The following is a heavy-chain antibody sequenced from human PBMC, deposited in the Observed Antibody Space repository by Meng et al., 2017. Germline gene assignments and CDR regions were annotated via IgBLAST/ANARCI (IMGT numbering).Heavy chain of an antibody. D-gene: IGHD6-19*01. CDR2: ISANNSNT. V-gene: IGHV1-18*01. CDR3: ARGGIAVDIDY. CDR1: GYTLPSYG. J-gene: IGHJ4*02. Sequence: VQVLRVVSEGKKPSAEVKVSCKAAGYTLPSYGISWVRQAPGQVLEWMGWISANNSNTNYAQELQGRVTMTKDTSPSTAYMELRSLRSDDTAVYYCARGGIAVDIDYWGQGTLVTVSS.